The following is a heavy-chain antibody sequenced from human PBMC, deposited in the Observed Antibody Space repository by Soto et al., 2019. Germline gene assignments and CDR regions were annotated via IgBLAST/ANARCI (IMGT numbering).Heavy chain of an antibody. V-gene: IGHV3-30-3*01. D-gene: IGHD4-17*01. Sequence: QVQLVESGGGVVQPGRSLRLSCAASGFTFSSYAMHWVRQAPGKGLEWVAVISYDGSNKYYADSVQGRFTLSRDNSKNTLYLQMNSLRAEDTAVYYATRLPMTTGADDAFDIWGQGTMVTVSS. CDR1: GFTFSSYA. CDR2: ISYDGSNK. J-gene: IGHJ3*02. CDR3: TRLPMTTGADDAFDI.